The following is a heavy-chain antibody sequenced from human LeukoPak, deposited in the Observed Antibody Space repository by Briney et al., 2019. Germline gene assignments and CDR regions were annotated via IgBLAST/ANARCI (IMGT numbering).Heavy chain of an antibody. J-gene: IGHJ5*02. CDR1: GVSISSYY. CDR3: ARDQGSWWFDP. Sequence: SETLSLTCTVSGVSISSYYWSWIRQPPGKGLEWIGYIYYSGSTNYNASLKSRVTISVDTSKNQFSLKLSSVTAADTALYYCARDQGSWWFDPWGQGTLVTVSS. CDR2: IYYSGST. V-gene: IGHV4-59*01. D-gene: IGHD1-26*01.